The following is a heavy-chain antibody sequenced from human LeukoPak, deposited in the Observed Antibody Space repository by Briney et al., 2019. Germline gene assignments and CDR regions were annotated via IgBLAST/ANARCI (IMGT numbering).Heavy chain of an antibody. Sequence: PGGSLRLSCAASGFTVSSNYMSWVRQAPGKGLEWVSVIYSGGSTYYADSVKGRFTISRDNSKNTLYLQRNSLRAEDTAVYYCARVPRSYYYYYYMDVWGKGTTVTVSS. V-gene: IGHV3-53*01. J-gene: IGHJ6*03. CDR1: GFTVSSNY. CDR3: ARVPRSYYYYYYMDV. CDR2: IYSGGST.